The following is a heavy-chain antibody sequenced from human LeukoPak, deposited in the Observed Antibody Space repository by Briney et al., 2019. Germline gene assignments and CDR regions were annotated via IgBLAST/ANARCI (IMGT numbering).Heavy chain of an antibody. Sequence: SETLSLTCTVSGGSISSYYWSWIRQPPGKGLEWIGYIYYSGSTNYNPSLKSRVTISVDTSKNQFSLKLSSVTAADTAVYYCARAYSQAHYYYYYYYMDVWGKGTTVTVSS. J-gene: IGHJ6*03. V-gene: IGHV4-59*01. CDR3: ARAYSQAHYYYYYYYMDV. D-gene: IGHD5-18*01. CDR2: IYYSGST. CDR1: GGSISSYY.